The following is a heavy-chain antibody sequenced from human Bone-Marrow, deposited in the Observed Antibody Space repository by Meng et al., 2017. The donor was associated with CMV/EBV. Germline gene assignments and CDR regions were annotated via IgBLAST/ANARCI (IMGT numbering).Heavy chain of an antibody. V-gene: IGHV1-69*05. D-gene: IGHD4-11*01. Sequence: SVKVSCKASGGTFSSYAISWVRQAPGQGLEWMGGIIPIFGTANYAQKFQGRVTITTDESTSTAYMELSSLRSEDTAVYYCARSDDDYSPTDYWGQGTLVPVSS. CDR1: GGTFSSYA. J-gene: IGHJ4*02. CDR2: IIPIFGTA. CDR3: ARSDDDYSPTDY.